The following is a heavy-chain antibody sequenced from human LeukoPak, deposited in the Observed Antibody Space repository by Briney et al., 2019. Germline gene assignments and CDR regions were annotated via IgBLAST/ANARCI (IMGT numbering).Heavy chain of an antibody. CDR2: IIPIFGTA. V-gene: IGHV1-69*01. CDR3: ARVSSSGYVPGNWFDP. CDR1: GGTFSSYA. J-gene: IGHJ5*02. D-gene: IGHD6-19*01. Sequence: GASVKVSCKASGGTFSSYAISCVRQAPGQGLEWMGGIIPIFGTANYAQKFQGRVTITADESTSTAYMELSSLRSEDTAVYYCARVSSSGYVPGNWFDPWGQGTLVTVSS.